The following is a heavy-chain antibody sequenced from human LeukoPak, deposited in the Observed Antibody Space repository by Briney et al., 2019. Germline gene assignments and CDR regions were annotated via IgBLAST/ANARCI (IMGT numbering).Heavy chain of an antibody. J-gene: IGHJ6*02. Sequence: PGGSLRLSCVASGFTFSTYAMHWVRQAPGKGLEWVAVILYDGNNKYYADSVKGRFTISRDNSKNTLYLQMNSLRAEDTAVYYCARGRKYSYGTYYYGLDVWAKGPRSPSA. CDR3: ARGRKYSYGTYYYGLDV. D-gene: IGHD5-18*01. CDR1: GFTFSTYA. CDR2: ILYDGNNK. V-gene: IGHV3-30-3*01.